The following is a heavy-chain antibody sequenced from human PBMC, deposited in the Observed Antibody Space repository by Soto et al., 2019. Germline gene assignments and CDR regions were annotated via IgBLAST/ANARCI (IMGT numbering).Heavy chain of an antibody. CDR2: INPKNGDT. V-gene: IGHV1-2*02. D-gene: IGHD2-2*01. J-gene: IGHJ5*02. CDR3: ARAAGGSNPAAALLDP. Sequence: ASVKVSCKTSGYFFNDYHMHWVRKAPGQGLEWMGWINPKNGDTNYAQKFQDRVTMTRDTSISTVYIELSRLTSDDTAVDYCARAAGGSNPAAALLDPWGQGTLVTVSS. CDR1: GYFFNDYH.